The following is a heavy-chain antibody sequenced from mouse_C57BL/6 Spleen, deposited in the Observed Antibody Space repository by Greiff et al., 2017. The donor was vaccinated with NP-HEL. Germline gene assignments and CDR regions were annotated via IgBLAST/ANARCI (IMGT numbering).Heavy chain of an antibody. J-gene: IGHJ3*01. V-gene: IGHV1-15*01. CDR2: IDPETGGT. D-gene: IGHD1-1*01. CDR1: GYTFTDYE. Sequence: QVQLQQSGAELVRPGASVTLSCKASGYTFTDYEMHWVKQTPVHGLEWIGAIDPETGGTAYNQKFKGKAILTADKASSTAYMELRSLTSKDYAVYYCTRARYYGSSAWFAYWGQGTLVTVSA. CDR3: TRARYYGSSAWFAY.